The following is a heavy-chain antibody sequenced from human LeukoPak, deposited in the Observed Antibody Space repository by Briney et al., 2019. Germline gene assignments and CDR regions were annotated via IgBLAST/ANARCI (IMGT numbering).Heavy chain of an antibody. Sequence: SVKVSCKASGGTFSSYAISWVRQAPGQGREWMGRIIPIFGTADYAQKFQGRVTITTDESTSTAYMELSSLRSEDTAVYYCARDLQGEADYWGQGTLVTVSS. J-gene: IGHJ4*02. V-gene: IGHV1-69*05. CDR2: IIPIFGTA. CDR3: ARDLQGEADY. CDR1: GGTFSSYA.